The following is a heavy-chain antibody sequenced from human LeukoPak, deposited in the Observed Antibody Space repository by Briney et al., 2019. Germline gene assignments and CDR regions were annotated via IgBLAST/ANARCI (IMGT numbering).Heavy chain of an antibody. J-gene: IGHJ5*02. V-gene: IGHV1-2*02. D-gene: IGHD2/OR15-2a*01. CDR2: VNPKNGGT. CDR3: VRVSSTTYRDWCDP. CDR1: GYTFIHFY. Sequence: ASVNVSCTSSGYTFIHFYMHWVGQAPGQGLEWMGLVNPKNGGTNNAHKFQGRGTLTMDTSIRTASMALNRLRYGDTSAYFCVRVSSTTYRDWCDPWGRGNLVTVSS.